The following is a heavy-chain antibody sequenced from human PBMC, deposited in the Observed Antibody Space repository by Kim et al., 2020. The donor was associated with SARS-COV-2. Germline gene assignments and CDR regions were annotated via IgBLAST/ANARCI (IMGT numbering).Heavy chain of an antibody. CDR3: ARDRRDDDFWRGQGGGNYYYYGMDV. V-gene: IGHV4-59*01. J-gene: IGHJ6*02. Sequence: SETLSLTCTVSGGSISSYYWSWIRQPPGKGLEWIGYIYYSGSTNYNPPLKSRVTISVDTSKNQFSLKLSAVTAADTAVYYCARDRRDDDFWRGQGGGNYYYYGMDVWGQGTTVTVSS. CDR2: IYYSGST. CDR1: GGSISSYY. D-gene: IGHD3-3*01.